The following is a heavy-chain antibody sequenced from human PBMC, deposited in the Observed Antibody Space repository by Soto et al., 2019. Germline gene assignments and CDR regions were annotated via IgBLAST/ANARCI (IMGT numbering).Heavy chain of an antibody. CDR1: GYTFTSYG. CDR3: ARMGDVPYYYYGMDV. J-gene: IGHJ6*02. CDR2: INGYNGNT. V-gene: IGHV1-18*01. D-gene: IGHD3-16*01. Sequence: KHTPASVKVSCKASGYTFTSYGISWVRQAPGQGLEWMGWINGYNGNTNHAQKLQGRVTMSTDTSTSTAYMELRSLRSDDSAVYYCARMGDVPYYYYGMDVWGQGTTVTSP.